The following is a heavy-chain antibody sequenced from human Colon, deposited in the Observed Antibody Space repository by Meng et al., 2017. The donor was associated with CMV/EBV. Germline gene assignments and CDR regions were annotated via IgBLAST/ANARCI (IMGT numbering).Heavy chain of an antibody. D-gene: IGHD3-22*01. CDR3: AKDRMRVVVTSAFDI. V-gene: IGHV3-23*03. J-gene: IGHJ3*02. CDR1: GFTFSSYA. Sequence: GESLKISCAASGFTFSSYAMSWVRQAPGKGLEWVSVIYSGGSSTYYADSVKGRFTISRDNSKNTLYLQMNSLRAEDTAVYYCAKDRMRVVVTSAFDIWGQGTMVTVSS. CDR2: IYSGGSST.